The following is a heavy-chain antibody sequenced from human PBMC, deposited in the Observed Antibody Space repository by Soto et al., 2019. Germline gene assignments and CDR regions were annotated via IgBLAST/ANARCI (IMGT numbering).Heavy chain of an antibody. CDR3: ARGGYTGSYSSFDY. Sequence: GESLKISCKGSGYTFTNYWIAWVRQMPGKGLEWMGIIFPGDSDTTYSPSFQGQVTTSADKSISTAYLQWRSLKASDTAMYFCARGGYTGSYSSFDYWSQGTLVTVSS. V-gene: IGHV5-51*01. CDR1: GYTFTNYW. D-gene: IGHD3-10*01. CDR2: IFPGDSDT. J-gene: IGHJ4*02.